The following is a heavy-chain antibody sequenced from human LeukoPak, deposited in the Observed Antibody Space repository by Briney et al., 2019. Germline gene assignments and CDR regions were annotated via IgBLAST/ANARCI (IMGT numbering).Heavy chain of an antibody. CDR2: IYPGDSDP. J-gene: IGHJ4*02. CDR3: VRHGLGSSWFGFDY. V-gene: IGHV5-51*01. CDR1: GYTFTTYW. Sequence: GESLKISCKGSGYTFTTYWIGWVRQMPGKGLEWMGFIYPGDSDPRYSPSFQGQVTISADTSISTAYLQWSSLKASDSAMYYCVRHGLGSSWFGFDYWGQGTLVTVSS. D-gene: IGHD6-13*01.